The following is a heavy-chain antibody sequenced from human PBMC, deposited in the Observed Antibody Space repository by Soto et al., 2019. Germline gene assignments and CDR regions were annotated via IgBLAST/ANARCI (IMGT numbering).Heavy chain of an antibody. CDR1: GYTFPRYD. CDR3: AHSRYSSSSLSL. D-gene: IGHD6-6*01. Sequence: ASVKVSCKASGYTFPRYDINWVRQATGQGLEWMGWMNPNSGNTGYAQKFQGRVTMTRNTSISTAYMELSSLRSVDTGTYYCAHSRYSSSSLSLWGQGTLVTVSS. CDR2: MNPNSGNT. J-gene: IGHJ4*02. V-gene: IGHV1-8*01.